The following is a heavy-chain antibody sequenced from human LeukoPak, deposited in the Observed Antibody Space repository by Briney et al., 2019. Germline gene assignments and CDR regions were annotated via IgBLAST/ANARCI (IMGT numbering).Heavy chain of an antibody. V-gene: IGHV4-59*01. CDR3: ASGSAVAAAGDY. CDR1: GGSISSYY. CDR2: IYYSGTT. J-gene: IGHJ4*02. Sequence: SETLSLICTVSGGSISSYYWSWIRQPPGKGLEWIGYIYYSGTTNYNPSLKSRVTISVDTSKNQFSLKLSSVTAADTAVYYCASGSAVAAAGDYWGQGTLVTVSS. D-gene: IGHD6-13*01.